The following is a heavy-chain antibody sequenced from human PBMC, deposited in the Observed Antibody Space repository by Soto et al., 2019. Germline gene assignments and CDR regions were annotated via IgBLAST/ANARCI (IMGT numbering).Heavy chain of an antibody. Sequence: QVQLVESGGGLVKPGGSLRLSCAASGFTFGDYDMNWVRQAPGKGLEWVSHISSRTNYTNNADSVKGRFTISRDNAKNSVYLKTNSQRAEDTDTYYCARSLLGEGLVDYLVYWGRGALVAVSS. CDR3: ARSLLGEGLVDYLVY. D-gene: IGHD3-10*01. CDR2: ISSRTNYT. V-gene: IGHV3-11*05. CDR1: GFTFGDYD. J-gene: IGHJ4*02.